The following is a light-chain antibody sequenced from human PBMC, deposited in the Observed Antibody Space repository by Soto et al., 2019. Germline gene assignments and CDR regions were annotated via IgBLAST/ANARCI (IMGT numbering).Light chain of an antibody. Sequence: QSVLTQPASVSGSPGQSITICCSGTSSDVGTYNYVSWYQQHPGKAPKLMICEVTKRPSGVSNRFSGSKSGNTASLTISGLQAEDEAVYYCSSYTSGTTVVFGGGTKVTVL. CDR2: EVT. CDR1: SSDVGTYNY. J-gene: IGLJ2*01. V-gene: IGLV2-14*01. CDR3: SSYTSGTTVV.